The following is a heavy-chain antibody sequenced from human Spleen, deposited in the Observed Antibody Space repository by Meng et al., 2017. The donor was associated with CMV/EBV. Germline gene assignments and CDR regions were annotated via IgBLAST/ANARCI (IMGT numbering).Heavy chain of an antibody. J-gene: IGHJ4*02. Sequence: VQLVESGGGLVQPGGSLKLSCAASGFTFSGSAMHWVRQASGKGLEWVGRIRSKSNNYATAYAESVEGRFTISRDDSKNMAYLQMNSLKTGDTAVYYCTTKENWGQGTLVTVSS. CDR1: GFTFSGSA. CDR3: TTKEN. D-gene: IGHD1-1*01. V-gene: IGHV3-73*02. CDR2: IRSKSNNYAT.